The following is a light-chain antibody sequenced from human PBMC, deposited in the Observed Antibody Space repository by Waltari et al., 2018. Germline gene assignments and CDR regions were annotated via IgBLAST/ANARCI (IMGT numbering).Light chain of an antibody. Sequence: QSVLTQPPSVSAAPGQKVTISCSGSSSNIGNNYVSWYQQPPGTAPKLLIYDNNNRPSGIPDRFSGSKSGTSATLGITGLQTGDEADYYCGTWDTSLSTVLFGGGTKLTVL. CDR1: SSNIGNNY. V-gene: IGLV1-51*01. J-gene: IGLJ2*01. CDR3: GTWDTSLSTVL. CDR2: DNN.